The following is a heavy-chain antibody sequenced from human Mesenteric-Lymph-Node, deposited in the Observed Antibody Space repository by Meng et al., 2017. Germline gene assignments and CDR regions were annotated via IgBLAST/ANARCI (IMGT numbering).Heavy chain of an antibody. CDR1: GGSFSGYY. V-gene: IGHV4-34*01. Sequence: GSLRLSCAVYGGSFSGYYWSWIRQPPGKGLEWIGEINHSGSTNYNPSLKSRVTISVDTSKNQFSLKLSSVTAADTAVYYCARERWLQGYYYYDMDVWGQGTTVTVSS. CDR3: ARERWLQGYYYYDMDV. D-gene: IGHD5-24*01. J-gene: IGHJ6*02. CDR2: INHSGST.